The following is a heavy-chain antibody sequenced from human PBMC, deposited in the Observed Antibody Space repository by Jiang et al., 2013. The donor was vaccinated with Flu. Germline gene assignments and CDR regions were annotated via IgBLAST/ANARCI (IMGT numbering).Heavy chain of an antibody. Sequence: SGAEVKKPGASVKVSCKASGYTFTGYYMHWVRQAPGQGLEWMGWINPNSGGTNYAQKFQGWVTMTRDTSISTAYMDLNRLTSDDTAVYYCARAGANTVHFDYWAQGTLVTVSS. CDR3: ARAGANTVHFDY. CDR1: GYTFTGYY. CDR2: INPNSGGT. D-gene: IGHD4-17*01. V-gene: IGHV1-2*04. J-gene: IGHJ4*02.